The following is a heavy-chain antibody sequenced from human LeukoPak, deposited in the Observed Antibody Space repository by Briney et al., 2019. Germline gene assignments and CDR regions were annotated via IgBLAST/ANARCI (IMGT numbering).Heavy chain of an antibody. CDR3: ARDKAPYSSSWSFDY. V-gene: IGHV3-30*04. CDR2: ISYDGSNK. CDR1: GFTFSSYA. J-gene: IGHJ4*02. D-gene: IGHD6-13*01. Sequence: GGSLRLSCAASGFTFSSYAMHWVRQAPGKGLEWVAVISYDGSNKYYADSVKGRFTISRDNSKNTLYLQMNSLRAEDTAVYYRARDKAPYSSSWSFDYWGQGTLVTVSS.